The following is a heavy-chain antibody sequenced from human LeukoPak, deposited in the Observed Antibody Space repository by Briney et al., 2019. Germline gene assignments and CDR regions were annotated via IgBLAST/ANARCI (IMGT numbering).Heavy chain of an antibody. CDR2: IRYDGSNK. J-gene: IGHJ4*02. Sequence: GGSLRLSCAASGFTFSSYGMHWVRQAPGKGLEWVAFIRYDGSNKYYADSVKGRFTISRDNSKNTLYLQMNGLRAEDTAVYYCAKDIWDIVVVPAAILDYWGQGTLVTVSS. CDR3: AKDIWDIVVVPAAILDY. D-gene: IGHD2-2*01. CDR1: GFTFSSYG. V-gene: IGHV3-30*02.